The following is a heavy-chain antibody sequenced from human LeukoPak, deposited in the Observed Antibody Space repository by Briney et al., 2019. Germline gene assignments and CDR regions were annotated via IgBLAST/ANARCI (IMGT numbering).Heavy chain of an antibody. CDR3: ARGSDIVVVPAALQVYYYYGMDV. CDR1: GGTFSSYA. V-gene: IGHV1-69*04. Sequence: SVKVSCKASGGTFSSYAISWVRQAPGQGLEWMGRIIPIFGIASYAQKFQGRVTITADKSTSTAYMELSSLRSEDTAVYYCARGSDIVVVPAALQVYYYYGMDVWGKGTTVTVSS. CDR2: IIPIFGIA. D-gene: IGHD2-2*01. J-gene: IGHJ6*04.